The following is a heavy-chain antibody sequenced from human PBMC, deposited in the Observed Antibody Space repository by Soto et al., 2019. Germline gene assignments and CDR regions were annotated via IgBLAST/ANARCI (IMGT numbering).Heavy chain of an antibody. D-gene: IGHD3-16*01. J-gene: IGHJ4*02. Sequence: GGSLRLSCAASGFTFSSYSMNWVRQAPGKGLEWVSYISSSSSTIYYADSVKGRFTISRDNAKNSLYLQMNSLRAEDTAVYYCARAIHYDYIGGILDYWGQGTLVTVSS. CDR1: GFTFSSYS. CDR3: ARAIHYDYIGGILDY. V-gene: IGHV3-48*01. CDR2: ISSSSSTI.